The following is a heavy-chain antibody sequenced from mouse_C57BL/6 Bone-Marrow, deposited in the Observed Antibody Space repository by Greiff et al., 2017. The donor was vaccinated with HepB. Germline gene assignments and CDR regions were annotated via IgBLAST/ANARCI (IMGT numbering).Heavy chain of an antibody. J-gene: IGHJ2*01. CDR1: GFNIKDDY. CDR3: TTDYGSSYSYYFDY. D-gene: IGHD1-1*01. CDR2: IDPENGDT. Sequence: VQLQQSGAELVRPGASVKLSCTASGFNIKDDYMHWVKQRPEQGLEWIGWIDPENGDTEYASKFQGKATITADTSSNTAYLQLSSLTSEDTAVYYCTTDYGSSYSYYFDYGGQGTTLTVSS. V-gene: IGHV14-4*01.